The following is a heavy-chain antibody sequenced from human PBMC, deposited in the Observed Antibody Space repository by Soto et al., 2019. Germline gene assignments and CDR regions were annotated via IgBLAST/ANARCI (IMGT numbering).Heavy chain of an antibody. CDR1: GGTFSSYA. J-gene: IGHJ5*02. Sequence: SVKDSCEASGGTFSSYAISWVRQAPVQGLEWMGGIIPIFGTANFSQKFQGRVTITADESTSTAYMELSSLRSEDTAVYYGARDRGVAAGTLFDPLRHGSLVTVSS. D-gene: IGHD6-13*01. V-gene: IGHV1-69*01. CDR2: IIPIFGTA. CDR3: ARDRGVAAGTLFDP.